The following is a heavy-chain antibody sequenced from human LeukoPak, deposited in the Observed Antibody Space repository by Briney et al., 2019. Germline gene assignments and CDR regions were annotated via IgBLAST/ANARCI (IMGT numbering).Heavy chain of an antibody. CDR2: IYYSGST. V-gene: IGHV4-59*01. D-gene: IGHD3-16*02. CDR1: GGSISSYY. J-gene: IGHJ5*02. CDR3: ARNLMITFGGVIVHGWFDP. Sequence: SETLSLTCTVSGGSISSYYWSWIRQPPGKELEWIGYIYYSGSTNYNPSLKSRVTISVDTSKNQFSLKLSSVTAADTAVYYCARNLMITFGGVIVHGWFDPWGQGTLVAVSS.